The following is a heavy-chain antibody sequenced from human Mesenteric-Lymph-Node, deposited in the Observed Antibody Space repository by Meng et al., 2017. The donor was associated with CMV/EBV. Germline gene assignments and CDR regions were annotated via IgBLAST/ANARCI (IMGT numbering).Heavy chain of an antibody. CDR3: ASSGSGSHFY. J-gene: IGHJ4*02. V-gene: IGHV1-2*06. Sequence: SCKASGYTFTGYYRHGVRQAPGQGLEWMGRINPNSGGTNYAQKFQGRVTMTRDTSISTAYMELSRLRSDDTAVYYCASSGSGSHFYWGQGTLVTVSS. D-gene: IGHD3-10*01. CDR1: GYTFTGYY. CDR2: INPNSGGT.